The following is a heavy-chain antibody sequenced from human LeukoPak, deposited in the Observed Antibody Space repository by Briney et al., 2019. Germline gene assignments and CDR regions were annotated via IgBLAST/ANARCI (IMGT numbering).Heavy chain of an antibody. CDR1: GGSISSYY. V-gene: IGHV4-59*01. J-gene: IGHJ4*02. CDR3: ARTRAGYSSGWYGAFFDY. Sequence: SETLSLTCTVSGGSISSYYWSWIRQPAGKGLEWIGYIYYSGSTNYNPSLKSRVTISVDTSKNQFSLKLSSVTAADTAVYYCARTRAGYSSGWYGAFFDYWGQGTLVTVSS. D-gene: IGHD6-19*01. CDR2: IYYSGST.